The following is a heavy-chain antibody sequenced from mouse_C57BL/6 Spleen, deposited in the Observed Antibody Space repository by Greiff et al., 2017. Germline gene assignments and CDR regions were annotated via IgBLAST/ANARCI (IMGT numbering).Heavy chain of an antibody. CDR1: GYSFTGYY. CDR2: INPSTGGT. V-gene: IGHV1-42*01. Sequence: EVMLVESGPELVKPGASVKISCKASGYSFTGYYMNWVKQSPEKSLEWIGEINPSTGGTTYNQKFKAKATLTVDKSSSTAYMQLKSLTSEDSAVYYCASPRYFDVWGTGTTVTVSS. J-gene: IGHJ1*03. CDR3: ASPRYFDV.